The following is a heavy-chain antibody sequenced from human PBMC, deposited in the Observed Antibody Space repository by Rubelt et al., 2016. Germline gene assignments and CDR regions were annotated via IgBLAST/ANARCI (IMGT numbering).Heavy chain of an antibody. CDR3: ARIPAVSGWSEGYYYYYGMDV. CDR2: IDWDYDK. CDR1: GFSLSTSGMC. V-gene: IGHV2-70*15. D-gene: IGHD6-19*01. Sequence: QVTLRESGPALVKPTQTLTLTCTFSGFSLSTSGMCVSWIRQPPGTALEWLARIDWDYDKYCSPFLKTRLTIAKETPKNKVVLKMTNMDPVDTATYYCARIPAVSGWSEGYYYYYGMDVWGQGTTDTVSS. J-gene: IGHJ6*02.